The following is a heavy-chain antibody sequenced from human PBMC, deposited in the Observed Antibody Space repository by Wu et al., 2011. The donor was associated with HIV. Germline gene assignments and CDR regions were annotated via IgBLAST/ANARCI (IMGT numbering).Heavy chain of an antibody. Sequence: QVQLVQSGAEVKKPGSSVKVSCKTSGGSFSRYSFSWVRQAPGQGLEWMGGLIPLFGATDYAQKFQGRITISADTSTTTVYMDLSSLRSEDTAVYYCARSGGPVPVDTQVYYYYYYMDVWGKGTTVTVSS. CDR2: LIPLFGAT. CDR3: ARSGGPVPVDTQVYYYYYYMDV. CDR1: GGSFSRYS. V-gene: IGHV1-69*14. J-gene: IGHJ6*03. D-gene: IGHD2-2*01.